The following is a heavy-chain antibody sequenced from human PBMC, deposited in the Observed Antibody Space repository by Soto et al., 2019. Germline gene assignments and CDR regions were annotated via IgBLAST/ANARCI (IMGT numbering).Heavy chain of an antibody. Sequence: PSETLSLTCTVSGYSISSGYHWAWIRQPPGEGLEWLGSVHYSGNTYYNPSLKSRLTISVDKSKNQFSLNLSSVTAADTAAYYCARQDRVVAEGRWFDPWGQGTLVTVSS. CDR3: ARQDRVVAEGRWFDP. D-gene: IGHD2-15*01. CDR2: VHYSGNT. J-gene: IGHJ5*02. CDR1: GYSISSGYH. V-gene: IGHV4-38-2*02.